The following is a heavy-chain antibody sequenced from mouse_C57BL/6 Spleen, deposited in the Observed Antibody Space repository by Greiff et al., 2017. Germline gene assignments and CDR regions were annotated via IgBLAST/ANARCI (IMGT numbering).Heavy chain of an antibody. D-gene: IGHD1-1*01. J-gene: IGHJ2*01. CDR1: GFTFSDYY. CDR2: INYDGSST. V-gene: IGHV5-16*01. CDR3: ARGEYYGSSHYFDY. Sequence: EVKLMESEGGLVQPGSSMKLSCTASGFTFSDYYMAWVRQVPEKGLEWVANINYDGSSTYYLDSLKSRFIISRDNAKNILYLQMSSLKSEDTATYYCARGEYYGSSHYFDYWGQGTTLTVSS.